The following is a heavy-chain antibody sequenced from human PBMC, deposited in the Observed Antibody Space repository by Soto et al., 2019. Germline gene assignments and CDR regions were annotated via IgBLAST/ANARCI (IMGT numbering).Heavy chain of an antibody. CDR2: SYYSGRT. J-gene: IGHJ4*02. CDR3: ARAPVYGTNDY. D-gene: IGHD4-17*01. V-gene: IGHV4-61*08. Sequence: PSETLCLTCTVSGATLDSGDYYWGWLRQPPGKGLEWLGYSYYSGRTNYNPSLKSRVTMSVDTSKNQFSVKLSSVTAADTAVYYCARAPVYGTNDYWGQGILVTVSS. CDR1: GATLDSGDYY.